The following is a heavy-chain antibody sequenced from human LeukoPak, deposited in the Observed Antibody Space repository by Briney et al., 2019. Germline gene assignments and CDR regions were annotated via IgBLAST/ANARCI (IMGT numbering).Heavy chain of an antibody. CDR1: GLTFSSSP. CDR3: TRKTSGLNPFDF. CDR2: ISSSGADT. J-gene: IGHJ4*02. Sequence: GGSLRLSCAASGLTFSSSPMSWVRQAPGKGHEWVSGISSSGADTPCADSVKGRFTISRDNSKNTVYLQMNSLRAEDTAIYYCTRKTSGLNPFDFWGQGTLVTVSS. V-gene: IGHV3-23*01.